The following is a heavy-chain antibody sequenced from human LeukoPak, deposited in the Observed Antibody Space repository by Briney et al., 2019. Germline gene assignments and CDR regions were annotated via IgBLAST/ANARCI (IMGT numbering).Heavy chain of an antibody. CDR1: GGSFSGYY. J-gene: IGHJ5*02. D-gene: IGHD2-2*01. CDR2: INHSGST. CDR3: ARSRRYCSSTSCLNWFDP. Sequence: SETLSLTCAVYGGSFSGYYWSWIRQPPGKGLEWIGEINHSGSTNDNPSLKSRVTISVDTSKNQFSMKLSSVTAADTAVCYCARSRRYCSSTSCLNWFDPWGQGTLVTVSS. V-gene: IGHV4-34*01.